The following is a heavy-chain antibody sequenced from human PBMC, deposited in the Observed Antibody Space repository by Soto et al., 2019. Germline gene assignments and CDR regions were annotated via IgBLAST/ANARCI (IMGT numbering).Heavy chain of an antibody. CDR2: IIPIFGTA. J-gene: IGHJ4*02. V-gene: IGHV1-69*13. CDR1: GGTFSSYA. Sequence: SVKVSCKASGGTFSSYAISWVRQAPGQGLEWMGGIIPIFGTANYAQKFQGRVTITADESTSTAYMELSSLRSEDTAVYYCASPMRRGYSYGRFDYWGQGTLVTVSS. CDR3: ASPMRRGYSYGRFDY. D-gene: IGHD5-18*01.